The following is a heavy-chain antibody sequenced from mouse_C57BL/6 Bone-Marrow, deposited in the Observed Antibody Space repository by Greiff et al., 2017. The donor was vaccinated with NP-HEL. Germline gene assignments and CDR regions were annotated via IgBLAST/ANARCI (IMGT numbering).Heavy chain of an antibody. J-gene: IGHJ4*01. Sequence: VQLQQSGPVLVKPGASVKMSCKASGYTFTDYYMNWVKQSHGKSLEWIGVINPYNGGTSYNQKFKGKATLTVDKSSSTAYMELNSLTSEDSAVYYCARTPYYAMDYWGKGTSVTVSS. CDR1: GYTFTDYY. CDR3: ARTPYYAMDY. V-gene: IGHV1-19*01. CDR2: INPYNGGT.